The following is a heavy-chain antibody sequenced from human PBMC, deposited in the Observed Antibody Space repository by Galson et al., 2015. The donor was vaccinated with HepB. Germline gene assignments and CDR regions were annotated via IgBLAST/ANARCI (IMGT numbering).Heavy chain of an antibody. D-gene: IGHD3-10*01. V-gene: IGHV4-4*07. Sequence: SETLSLTCTVSGGSISGYYWNWIRQPAGKGLEWIGRFYSSGDTSYNPSLKSRVTMSVDTSKNHFSLRLSSVTAADTAVYYCARYYSSGSGKNPFFDFWGQGTLVTVSS. CDR2: FYSSGDT. J-gene: IGHJ4*02. CDR1: GGSISGYY. CDR3: ARYYSSGSGKNPFFDF.